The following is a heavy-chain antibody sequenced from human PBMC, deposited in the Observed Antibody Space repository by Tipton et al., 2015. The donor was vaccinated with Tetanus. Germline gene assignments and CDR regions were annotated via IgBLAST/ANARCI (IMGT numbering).Heavy chain of an antibody. J-gene: IGHJ4*02. CDR3: ARASHFQWERVRLDY. D-gene: IGHD1-1*01. V-gene: IGHV4-4*07. CDR1: GGSISSYY. CDR2: INTSGSS. Sequence: TLSLTCTVSGGSISSYYWSWIRQSAAMGLEWIGRINTSGSSDYNPSLKGRVTMSIDTSGNRFSLDLTSVTAADTAIYYCARASHFQWERVRLDYLGQGLRVTVSS.